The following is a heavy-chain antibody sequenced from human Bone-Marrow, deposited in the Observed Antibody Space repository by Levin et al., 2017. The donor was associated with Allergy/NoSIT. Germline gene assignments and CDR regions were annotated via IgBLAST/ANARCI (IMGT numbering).Heavy chain of an antibody. CDR1: GFTVSSNY. V-gene: IGHV3-53*01. D-gene: IGHD3-10*01. CDR3: ARGWFGELLSR. CDR2: IYSGGST. J-gene: IGHJ4*02. Sequence: GGSLRLSCAASGFTVSSNYMSWVRQAPGKGPEWVSVIYSGGSTYYADSAKGRFTISRDNSKNTLYLQMNRLRAENTAGYYCARGWFGELLSRWGQGTLITVSS.